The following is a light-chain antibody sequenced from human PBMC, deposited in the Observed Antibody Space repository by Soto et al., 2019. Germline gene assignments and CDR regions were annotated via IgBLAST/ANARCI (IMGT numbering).Light chain of an antibody. CDR3: QKYNRATLT. J-gene: IGKJ4*01. CDR2: AAS. CDR1: LPISNY. Sequence: DIQMTQSPSSVSASVGYRFTITCRESLPISNYLAWYQQKPGKIPNILIYAASTLQAGVPSRVSGSGAGTDFTLTISSLQPEDVEADDCQKYNRATLTFGGGTKVDIK. V-gene: IGKV1-27*01.